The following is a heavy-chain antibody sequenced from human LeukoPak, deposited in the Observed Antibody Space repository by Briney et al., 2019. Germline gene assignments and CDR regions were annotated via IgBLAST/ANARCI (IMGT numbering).Heavy chain of an antibody. CDR1: GGSFSGYY. CDR2: INHSGST. V-gene: IGHV4-34*01. Sequence: SETLSLTCAVYGGSFSGYYWSWIRQPPGKGLEWIGEINHSGSTNYNPSLKSRVTVSVDTSKNQFSLKLSSVTAADTAVYYCARGRGYCSGGSSYYNWFDPWGQGTLVTVSS. J-gene: IGHJ5*02. D-gene: IGHD2-15*01. CDR3: ARGRGYCSGGSSYYNWFDP.